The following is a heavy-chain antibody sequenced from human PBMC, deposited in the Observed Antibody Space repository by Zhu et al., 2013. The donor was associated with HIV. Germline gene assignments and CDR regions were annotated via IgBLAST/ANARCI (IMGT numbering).Heavy chain of an antibody. V-gene: IGHV1-2*02. D-gene: IGHD1-26*01. CDR1: GYTFTGYY. CDR2: INPNSDDI. CDR3: ARFVGGDY. Sequence: ASVKVSCKASGYTFTGYYLHWVRQAPGQGLEWMGRINPNSDDIKYAQKFQGRVTMTRDTSISTAYMELSRLRSDDTAVYYCARFVGGDYWGQGTLVTVSS. J-gene: IGHJ4*02.